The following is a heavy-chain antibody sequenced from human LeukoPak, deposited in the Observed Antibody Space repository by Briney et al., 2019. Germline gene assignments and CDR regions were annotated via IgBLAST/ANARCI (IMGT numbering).Heavy chain of an antibody. Sequence: SESLSLTCTVSGGSISSGGYYWSWIRQHPGKGLEWIGYIYYSGSAYYNPSLKSRVTISVDTSKNQFSLKLSSVTAADTAVYYCASGDGYNNDYWGQGTLVTVSS. CDR3: ASGDGYNNDY. V-gene: IGHV4-31*03. CDR2: IYYSGSA. J-gene: IGHJ4*02. D-gene: IGHD5-24*01. CDR1: GGSISSGGYY.